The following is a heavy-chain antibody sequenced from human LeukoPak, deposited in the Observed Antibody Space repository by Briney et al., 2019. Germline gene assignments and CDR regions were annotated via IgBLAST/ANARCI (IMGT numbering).Heavy chain of an antibody. D-gene: IGHD2-2*02. V-gene: IGHV1-24*01. CDR2: FDPEDGET. CDR3: ATLDCSSTSCYRDQYYMDV. Sequence: GASVKVSCKVSGYTLTELSMHWVRQAPGKGLKWMGGFDPEDGETIYAQKFQGRVTMTEDTSTDTAYMELSSLRSEDTAVYYCATLDCSSTSCYRDQYYMDVWGKGTTVTVSS. CDR1: GYTLTELS. J-gene: IGHJ6*03.